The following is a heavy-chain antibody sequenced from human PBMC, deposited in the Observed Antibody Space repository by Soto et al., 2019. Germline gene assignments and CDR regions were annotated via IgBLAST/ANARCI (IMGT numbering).Heavy chain of an antibody. CDR3: ARDRGNPDSFNI. D-gene: IGHD3-10*01. V-gene: IGHV3-74*01. Sequence: GGSLRLSCAASGFTFSSYAMSWVRQAPGKGLEWVSHINADGSTTVYADSVKGRFTISRDNARNTLYLQMNSLRAEDTAVYYCARDRGNPDSFNIWGQGTMVTVSS. CDR2: INADGSTT. CDR1: GFTFSSYA. J-gene: IGHJ3*02.